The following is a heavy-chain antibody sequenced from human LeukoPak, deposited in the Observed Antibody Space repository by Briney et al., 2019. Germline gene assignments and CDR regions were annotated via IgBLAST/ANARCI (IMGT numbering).Heavy chain of an antibody. CDR2: IRYDGSNK. Sequence: GGSLRPSCAASGFTFSSYGMHWVRQAPGKGLEWVAFIRYDGSNKYYADSVKGRFTISRDNSKNTLYLQMNSLRAEDTAVYYCAKPLVHHDYWGQGTLVTVSS. D-gene: IGHD2-8*02. CDR1: GFTFSSYG. J-gene: IGHJ4*02. CDR3: AKPLVHHDY. V-gene: IGHV3-30*02.